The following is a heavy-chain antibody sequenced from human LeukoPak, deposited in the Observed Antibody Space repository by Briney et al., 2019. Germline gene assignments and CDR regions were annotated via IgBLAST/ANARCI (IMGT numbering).Heavy chain of an antibody. CDR2: ISAYNGNT. V-gene: IGHV1-18*01. CDR1: GYTFTSYG. CDR3: ARIYCSSTSCSHFDY. Sequence: ASVKVSCKASGYTFTSYGISWVRQAPGQGLEWMGWISAYNGNTNYAQKLQGRVTMTTDTSTSTAYMELRSLRSDDTAVYYCARIYCSSTSCSHFDYWGQGTLVTVSS. D-gene: IGHD2-2*01. J-gene: IGHJ4*02.